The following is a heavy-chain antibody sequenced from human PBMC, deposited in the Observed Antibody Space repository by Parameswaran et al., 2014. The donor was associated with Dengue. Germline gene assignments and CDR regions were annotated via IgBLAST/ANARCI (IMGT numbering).Heavy chain of an antibody. V-gene: IGHV4-34*01. J-gene: IGHJ3*02. CDR3: ASPGLRWVHDAFDI. D-gene: IGHD4-23*01. Sequence: RWIRQPPGKGLEWIGEINHSGSTNYNPSLKSRVTISVDTSKNQFSLKLSSVTAADTAVYYCASPGLRWVHDAFDIWGQGTMVTVSS. CDR2: INHSGST.